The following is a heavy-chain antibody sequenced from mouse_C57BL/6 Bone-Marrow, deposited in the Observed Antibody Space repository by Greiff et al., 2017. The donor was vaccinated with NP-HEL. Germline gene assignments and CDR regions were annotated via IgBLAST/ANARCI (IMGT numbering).Heavy chain of an antibody. CDR3: ARIPLYYYGSSYGY. CDR1: GYTFTSYG. CDR2: IYPRSGNT. D-gene: IGHD1-1*01. Sequence: QVQLQQSGAELARPGASVKLSCKASGYTFTSYGISWVKQRTGQGLEWIGEIYPRSGNTYYNEKFKGKATLTADKSSSTAYMELRSLTSEDSAVYFGARIPLYYYGSSYGYWGQGTTLTVSS. J-gene: IGHJ2*01. V-gene: IGHV1-81*01.